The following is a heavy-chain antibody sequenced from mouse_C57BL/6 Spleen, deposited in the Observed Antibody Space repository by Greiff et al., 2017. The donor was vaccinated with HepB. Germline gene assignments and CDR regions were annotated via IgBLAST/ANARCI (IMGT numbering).Heavy chain of an antibody. Sequence: EVQLQQSGPELVKPGASVKISCKASGYTFTDYYMNWVKQSHGKSLEWIGDINPNNGGTSYNQKFKGKATLTVDKSSSTAYMELRSLTSEDSAVYYCAREDDGLYYAMDYWGQGTSVTVSS. CDR3: AREDDGLYYAMDY. V-gene: IGHV1-26*01. J-gene: IGHJ4*01. CDR1: GYTFTDYY. D-gene: IGHD2-3*01. CDR2: INPNNGGT.